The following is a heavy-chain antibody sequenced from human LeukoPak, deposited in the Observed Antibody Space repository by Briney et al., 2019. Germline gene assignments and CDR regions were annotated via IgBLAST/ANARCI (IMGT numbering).Heavy chain of an antibody. D-gene: IGHD2-2*01. CDR3: ARDLPPAPWNGMDA. CDR1: GFTFSSYS. CDR2: IYSGGST. J-gene: IGHJ6*02. Sequence: GRSLRLSCAASGFTFSSYSMNWVRQAPGKGLEWVSVIYSGGSTYYADSVKGRFTISRDNSKNTLYLQMNSLRPEDTAVYYCARDLPPAPWNGMDAWGQGTTVTVSS. V-gene: IGHV3-53*01.